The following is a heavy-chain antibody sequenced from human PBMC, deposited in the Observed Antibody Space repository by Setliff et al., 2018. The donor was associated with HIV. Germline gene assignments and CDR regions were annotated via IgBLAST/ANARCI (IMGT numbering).Heavy chain of an antibody. J-gene: IGHJ1*01. CDR3: ARGAGNPHWYYDTWSGPSSGYFQH. CDR2: INPNSGGT. V-gene: IGHV1-2*02. CDR1: GGMFSNYA. Sequence: ASVKVSCKASGGMFSNYAINWVRLAPGQGLEWMGWINPNSGGTNYAQKFQGRVTMTRDTSISTAYLDLSRLRSDDTAVYYCARGAGNPHWYYDTWSGPSSGYFQHWGQGTLVTVSS. D-gene: IGHD3-3*01.